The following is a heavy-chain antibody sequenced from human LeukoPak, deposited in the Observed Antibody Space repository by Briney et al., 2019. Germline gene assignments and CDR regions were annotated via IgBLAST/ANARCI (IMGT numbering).Heavy chain of an antibody. CDR3: AGYGSGLDAFDI. V-gene: IGHV4-39*07. J-gene: IGHJ3*02. CDR2: KYYSGDT. D-gene: IGHD3-10*01. Sequence: PSETLSLTCTVSGGSINSSDHYWAWIRQPPGKGLEWIGSKYYSGDTYYSPSLKSRVTISVDTSKNQFSLKLSSVTAADTAVYYCAGYGSGLDAFDIWGQGTMVTVSS. CDR1: GGSINSSDHY.